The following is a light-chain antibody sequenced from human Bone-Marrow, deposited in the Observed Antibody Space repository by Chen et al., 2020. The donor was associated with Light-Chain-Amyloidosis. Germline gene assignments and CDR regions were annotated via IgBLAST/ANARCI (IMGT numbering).Light chain of an antibody. J-gene: IGKJ3*01. CDR3: QQYGTSPFT. Sequence: EIVLTQSPDTLSLSPGERATFSCSASQSVASDYLAWYQQKPGQAPRLLIHGASSRATGIPDRFSGSGSGTDFILTINRVDPEDFAVDYCQQYGTSPFTFGPGTKVDIK. CDR1: QSVASDY. V-gene: IGKV3-20*01. CDR2: GAS.